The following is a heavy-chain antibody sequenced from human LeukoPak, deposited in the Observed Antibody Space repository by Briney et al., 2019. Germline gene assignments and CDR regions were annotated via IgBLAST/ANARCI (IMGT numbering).Heavy chain of an antibody. CDR1: GFTFRSNP. V-gene: IGHV3-30-3*01. CDR3: AREWGLRLFDY. J-gene: IGHJ4*02. CDR2: ISYDGNNK. D-gene: IGHD1-26*01. Sequence: GGSLRLSCAASGFTFRSNPMHWVRKAPGKGLEWVAVISYDGNNKDYADSVKGRFTISRDNSKNTLFLHMNSLRPEDTAIYYCAREWGLRLFDYWGQGTLVTVSS.